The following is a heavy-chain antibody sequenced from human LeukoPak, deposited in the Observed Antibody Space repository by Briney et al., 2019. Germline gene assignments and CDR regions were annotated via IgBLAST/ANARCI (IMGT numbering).Heavy chain of an antibody. CDR1: GFTFSSYS. D-gene: IGHD1-14*01. CDR2: ISSSSAI. CDR3: ARNNVFDY. J-gene: IGHJ4*02. Sequence: GGSLRLSRAASGFTFSSYSMNWVRQAPGKGLEWVSYISSSSAIYYADSVKGRFTISRDNAKNSLYLQMNSLRAEDTAVYYCARNNVFDYWGQGTLVTVSS. V-gene: IGHV3-48*01.